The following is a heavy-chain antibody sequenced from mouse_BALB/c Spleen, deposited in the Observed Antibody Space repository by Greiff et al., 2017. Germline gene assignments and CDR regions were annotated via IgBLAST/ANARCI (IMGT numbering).Heavy chain of an antibody. CDR2: INSNGGST. V-gene: IGHV5-6-3*01. D-gene: IGHD2-10*02. CDR3: ARGLQYGNYGTWFAY. Sequence: EVMLVESGGGLVQPGGSLKLSCAASGFTFSSYGMSWVRQTPDKRLELVATINSNGGSTYYPDSVKGRFTISRDNAKNTLYLQMSSLKSEDTAMYYCARGLQYGNYGTWFAYWGQGTLVTVSA. J-gene: IGHJ3*01. CDR1: GFTFSSYG.